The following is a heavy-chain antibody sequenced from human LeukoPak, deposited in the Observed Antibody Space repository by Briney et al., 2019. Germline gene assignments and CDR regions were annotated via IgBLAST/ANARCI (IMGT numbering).Heavy chain of an antibody. CDR2: IYYRGST. CDR3: ARDKQWRGGYFDY. J-gene: IGHJ4*02. CDR1: GGSISSYY. D-gene: IGHD6-19*01. Sequence: PSETLSLTCTVSGGSISSYYWSWIRQPPGKGLEWIGYIYYRGSTNYNPSLKSRVTISVDTSKNQFSLKLSSVTAADTAVYYCARDKQWRGGYFDYWGQGTLVTVSS. V-gene: IGHV4-59*01.